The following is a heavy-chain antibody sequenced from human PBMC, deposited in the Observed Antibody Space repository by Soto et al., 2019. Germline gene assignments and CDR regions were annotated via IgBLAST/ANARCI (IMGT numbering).Heavy chain of an antibody. CDR2: IYYSGST. CDR1: GGSISSRGYY. Sequence: SETLSLTCTVSGGSISSRGYYWGWIRQPPGKGLEWIGTIYYSGSTYYNPSLKSRVTISVDTSKNQFSLKLSSVTAADTAVYYCAAGGGLPRYYWGQGTLVTVSS. D-gene: IGHD5-12*01. V-gene: IGHV4-39*07. CDR3: AAGGGLPRYY. J-gene: IGHJ4*02.